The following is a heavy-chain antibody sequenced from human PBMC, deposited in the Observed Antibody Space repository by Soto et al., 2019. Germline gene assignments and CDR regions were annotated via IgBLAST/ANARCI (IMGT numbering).Heavy chain of an antibody. V-gene: IGHV3-30-3*01. CDR2: ISHDGSNK. D-gene: IGHD2-21*01. CDR1: GFTFSSYA. J-gene: IGHJ4*02. Sequence: QVQLVESGGGVVQPGRSLRLSCAASGFTFSSYAMHWVRQAPGKGLEWVAVISHDGSNKYYADSVKGRFTISRDNSKNTLYLQMNSLRAEDTAVYYCARTMWRAYYFDYWGQGTLVTVSS. CDR3: ARTMWRAYYFDY.